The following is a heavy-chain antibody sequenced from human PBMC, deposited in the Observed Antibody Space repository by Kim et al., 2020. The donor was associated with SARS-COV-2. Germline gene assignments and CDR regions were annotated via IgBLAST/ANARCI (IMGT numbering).Heavy chain of an antibody. Sequence: ASVKVSCKASGYTFTSYGISWVRQAPGQGLEWMGWISAYNGNTNYAQKLQGRVTMTTDTSTSTVYMELRSLRSDDTAVYYCARDTWRYCSGGSCYSPGYWGQGTLVTVSS. CDR3: ARDTWRYCSGGSCYSPGY. CDR2: ISAYNGNT. V-gene: IGHV1-18*01. J-gene: IGHJ4*02. D-gene: IGHD2-15*01. CDR1: GYTFTSYG.